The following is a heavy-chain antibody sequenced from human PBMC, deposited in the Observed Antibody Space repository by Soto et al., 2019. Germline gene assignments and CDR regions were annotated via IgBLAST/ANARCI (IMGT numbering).Heavy chain of an antibody. CDR2: INPSNGHR. CDR1: GYSFAYYG. Sequence: QVQLVQSGAELRKPGASVKVSCQASGYSFAYYGINWVRQAPGQGLEWMAWINPSNGHRNYAQKCHDRLTMTTATSTNTVYMELRSLKSDDTAIYYCARDRLRGYDNSGFFSWGQGTLVTVSS. CDR3: ARDRLRGYDNSGFFS. D-gene: IGHD3-22*01. V-gene: IGHV1-18*01. J-gene: IGHJ5*02.